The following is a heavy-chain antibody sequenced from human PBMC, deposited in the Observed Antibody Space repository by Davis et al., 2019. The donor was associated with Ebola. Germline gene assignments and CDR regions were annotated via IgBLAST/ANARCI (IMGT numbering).Heavy chain of an antibody. Sequence: GESLKISCAASGFTVSSNYMSWVRQAPGKGLEWVGRIKSKTDGGTTDYAAPVKGRFTISRDDSKNTLYLQMNSLRAEDTAVYYCARDRGAVVTYEYMDVWGKGTTVTVSS. J-gene: IGHJ6*03. CDR3: ARDRGAVVTYEYMDV. D-gene: IGHD3-16*01. CDR1: GFTVSSNY. V-gene: IGHV3-15*01. CDR2: IKSKTDGGTT.